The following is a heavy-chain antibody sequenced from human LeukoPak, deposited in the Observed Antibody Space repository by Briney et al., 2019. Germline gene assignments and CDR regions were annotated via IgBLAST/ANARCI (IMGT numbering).Heavy chain of an antibody. V-gene: IGHV3-23*01. J-gene: IGHJ4*02. CDR2: ISGSGGST. CDR3: AKDPYYDFWSGYYTYFDY. Sequence: GGSLRLSCAASGFTVSSNYMSWVRQAPGKGLEWVSAISGSGGSTYYADSVKGRFTISRDNSKNTLYLQMDSLRAEDTAVYYCAKDPYYDFWSGYYTYFDYWGQGTLVTVSS. CDR1: GFTVSSNY. D-gene: IGHD3-3*01.